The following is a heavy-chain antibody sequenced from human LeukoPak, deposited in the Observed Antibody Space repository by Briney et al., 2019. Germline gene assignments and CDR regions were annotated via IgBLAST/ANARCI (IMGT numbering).Heavy chain of an antibody. CDR3: ARGGSYPFFY. J-gene: IGHJ4*02. CDR2: IYYSGST. V-gene: IGHV4-59*01. D-gene: IGHD3-16*01. CDR1: GGSISSYY. Sequence: SETLSLTCTVSGGSISSYYWSWIRQPPGKGLEWIGYIYYSGSTNYNPSLKSRVTISVDTSKNQFSLKLSSVTAADTAVYHCARGGSYPFFYWGQGTLVTVSS.